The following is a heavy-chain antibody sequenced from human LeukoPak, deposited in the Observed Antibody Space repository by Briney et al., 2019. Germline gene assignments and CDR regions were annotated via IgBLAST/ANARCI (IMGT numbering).Heavy chain of an antibody. Sequence: GGSLRLSCAASRFTFSNYGVNWVRQAPGKGLEWVSSISGSGGSTYYADSVKGRFTISRDNSKNTLYLQMNSLRDEDTAVYYCAKSSYYDASGYYREYYFDYWGQGTLVTVSS. J-gene: IGHJ4*02. CDR1: RFTFSNYG. CDR2: ISGSGGST. D-gene: IGHD3-22*01. V-gene: IGHV3-23*01. CDR3: AKSSYYDASGYYREYYFDY.